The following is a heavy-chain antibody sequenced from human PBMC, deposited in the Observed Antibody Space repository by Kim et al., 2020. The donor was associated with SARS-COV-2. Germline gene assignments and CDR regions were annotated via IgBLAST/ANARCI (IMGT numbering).Heavy chain of an antibody. CDR2: ISYDGSNK. CDR3: AKGGYSSSWGPGYFDY. D-gene: IGHD6-13*01. CDR1: GFTFSSYG. Sequence: GGSLRLSCAASGFTFSSYGMHWVRQAPGKGLEWVAVISYDGSNKYYADSVKGRFTISRGNSKNTLYLQMNSLRVEDTAVYYCAKGGYSSSWGPGYFDYWGQGTLVTVSS. J-gene: IGHJ4*02. V-gene: IGHV3-30*18.